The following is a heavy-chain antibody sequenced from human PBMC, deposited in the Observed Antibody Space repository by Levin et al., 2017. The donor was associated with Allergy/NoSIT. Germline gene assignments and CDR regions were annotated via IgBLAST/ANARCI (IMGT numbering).Heavy chain of an antibody. CDR2: ISYDGSNK. J-gene: IGHJ6*04. CDR1: GFSFSTYG. CDR3: AKDRAGSNSSSHKFYYYDYGMDG. D-gene: IGHD6-13*01. Sequence: GGSLRLSCAASGFSFSTYGMHWVRQAPGKGLEWVAVISYDGSNKYYADSVKGRFTISRDNSKNTLYLQMNSLRAEDTAVYYCAKDRAGSNSSSHKFYYYDYGMDGWGEGTTVTVSA. V-gene: IGHV3-30*18.